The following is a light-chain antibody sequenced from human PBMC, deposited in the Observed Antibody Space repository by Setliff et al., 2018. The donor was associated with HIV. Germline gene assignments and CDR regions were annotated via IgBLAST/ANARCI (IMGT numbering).Light chain of an antibody. CDR1: QSVISW. V-gene: IGKV1-5*03. CDR2: KTS. CDR3: RT. Sequence: DIQMTQSPSTLSASVGDSVTITCRASQSVISWLAWYQLKPGKAPKLLIYKTSNLDVGVPSRFSGSGSGTEFTFTISSLQPDDFATAYARTFGPGTKVDIK. J-gene: IGKJ1*01.